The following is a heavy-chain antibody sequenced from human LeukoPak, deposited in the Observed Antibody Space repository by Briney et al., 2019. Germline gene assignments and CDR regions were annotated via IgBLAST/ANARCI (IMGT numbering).Heavy chain of an antibody. J-gene: IGHJ4*02. CDR1: GFAFSGYA. CDR2: IGFDQTTI. Sequence: GGSLRLSCEASGFAFSGYAMNWVRQAPGKGLEWLSHIGFDQTTIYYADSVKGRFTISRDNAKNSLYLQMNILRADDTAVYYCARGLYLRGYSGYDPFDYWGQGTLVTVSS. D-gene: IGHD5-12*01. V-gene: IGHV3-48*01. CDR3: ARGLYLRGYSGYDPFDY.